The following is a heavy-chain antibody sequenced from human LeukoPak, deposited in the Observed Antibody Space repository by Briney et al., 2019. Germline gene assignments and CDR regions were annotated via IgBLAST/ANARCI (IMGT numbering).Heavy chain of an antibody. J-gene: IGHJ4*02. CDR2: INPSGGST. CDR1: GYTFTSYY. Sequence: GASVKVSCKASGYTFTSYYMHWVRQAPGQGLEWMGIINPSGGSTSYAQKFQGRVTMTRDTSTSTVYMELSSLRSEDTAVYYCARADGITIPLRIGISAARFDYWGQGTLVTVSS. D-gene: IGHD3-3*01. V-gene: IGHV1-46*01. CDR3: ARADGITIPLRIGISAARFDY.